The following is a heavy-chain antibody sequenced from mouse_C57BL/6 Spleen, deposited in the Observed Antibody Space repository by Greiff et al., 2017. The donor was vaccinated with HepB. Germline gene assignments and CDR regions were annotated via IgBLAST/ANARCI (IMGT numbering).Heavy chain of an antibody. D-gene: IGHD2-1*01. CDR3: ARAGGNSDY. J-gene: IGHJ2*01. CDR1: GYAFSSSW. V-gene: IGHV1-82*01. CDR2: IYPGDGDT. Sequence: QVQLQQSGPELVKPGASVKISCKASGYAFSSSWMNWVKQRPGKGLEWIGRIYPGDGDTNYNGKFKGKATLTADKTSSTAYMKLSSLTSEDTAVYICARAGGNSDYGGQGTTLTVSS.